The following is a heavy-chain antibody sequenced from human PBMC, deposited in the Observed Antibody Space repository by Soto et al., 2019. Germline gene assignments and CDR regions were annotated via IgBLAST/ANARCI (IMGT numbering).Heavy chain of an antibody. J-gene: IGHJ4*02. CDR2: ISPYNGNT. Sequence: QLVQSGPEVKKPGASVKVSCQASGYTFSSYTISWVRQAPGQGLEWLGWISPYNGNTKYTQKLQGRLTMTTDTSTSTAYMDLRSLRSDDTAVYYCVRADYGVDDYWGQGTLVTVSS. CDR3: VRADYGVDDY. CDR1: GYTFSSYT. V-gene: IGHV1-18*01. D-gene: IGHD3-16*01.